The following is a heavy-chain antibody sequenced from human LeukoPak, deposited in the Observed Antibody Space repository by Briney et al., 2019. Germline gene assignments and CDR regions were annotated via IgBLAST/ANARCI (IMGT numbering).Heavy chain of an antibody. D-gene: IGHD2-2*01. J-gene: IGHJ6*02. CDR1: GFAFCSYW. Sequence: PGGTLRLSREPSGFAFCSYWMTWVPQAPGKGLEWVANIKPVGSEKYNVDSVKGRFTISRDNAKNSLYLQMNSLSAEDTAVYYCARSSTSLNKVGMDVWGQGTTVTVSS. CDR2: IKPVGSEK. V-gene: IGHV3-7*01. CDR3: ARSSTSLNKVGMDV.